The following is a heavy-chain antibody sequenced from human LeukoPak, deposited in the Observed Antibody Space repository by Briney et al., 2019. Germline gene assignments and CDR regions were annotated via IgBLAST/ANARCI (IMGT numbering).Heavy chain of an antibody. J-gene: IGHJ6*02. Sequence: SVKVSCKASVATFSSYAISWVRQAPGQGLEWMGRIIPILGIANYAQKFQGRVTITADKSTSTAYMELSSLRSEDTAVYYCARDPRFLEWLFGAYGMDVWGQETTVTVSS. CDR2: IIPILGIA. D-gene: IGHD3-3*01. CDR3: ARDPRFLEWLFGAYGMDV. CDR1: VATFSSYA. V-gene: IGHV1-69*04.